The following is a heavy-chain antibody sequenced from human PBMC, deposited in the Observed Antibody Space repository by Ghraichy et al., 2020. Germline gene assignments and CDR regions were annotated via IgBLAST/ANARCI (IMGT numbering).Heavy chain of an antibody. D-gene: IGHD5-24*01. CDR3: ARDGTKEMATTQLHY. V-gene: IGHV3-30-3*01. J-gene: IGHJ4*02. Sequence: ISYDGRNKYYANSVKGPFTISRDNSKNTLYLQMNSLRAEDTAVYYCARDGTKEMATTQLHYWGQGTVFTV. CDR2: ISYDGRNK.